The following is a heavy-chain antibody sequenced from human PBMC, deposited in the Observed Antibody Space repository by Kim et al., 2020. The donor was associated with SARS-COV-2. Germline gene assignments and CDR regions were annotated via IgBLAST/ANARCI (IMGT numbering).Heavy chain of an antibody. D-gene: IGHD1-26*01. Sequence: SVKGRFTISRDNAKDSLYLQMNSLRAEDAALYYCAKDIGWELLWGSIVYWGQGTLVTVSS. J-gene: IGHJ4*02. V-gene: IGHV3-9*01. CDR3: AKDIGWELLWGSIVY.